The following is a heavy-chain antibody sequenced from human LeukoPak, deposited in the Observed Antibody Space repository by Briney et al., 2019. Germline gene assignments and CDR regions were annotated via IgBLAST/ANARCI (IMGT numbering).Heavy chain of an antibody. CDR1: GDSVSSNSAT. J-gene: IGHJ4*02. D-gene: IGHD7-27*01. Sequence: SQTLSLTCAVSGDSVSSNSATWNWIRQSPSRGLEWLGRTYYRSKWNTDYAVSVKSRITINPDTSKNQVSLQLNSMTPEDTAVYYCARVSASNLGIKHFDSWGQGTLVTVSS. V-gene: IGHV6-1*01. CDR2: TYYRSKWNT. CDR3: ARVSASNLGIKHFDS.